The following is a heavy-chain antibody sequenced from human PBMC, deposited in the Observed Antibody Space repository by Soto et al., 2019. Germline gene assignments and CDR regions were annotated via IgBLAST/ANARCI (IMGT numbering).Heavy chain of an antibody. CDR3: AREKSVLAAIGAL. CDR1: GFSITAYW. CDR2: INKDGSET. J-gene: IGHJ4*01. V-gene: IGHV3-7*01. Sequence: PGGSLRLSCEGIGFSITAYWMTWVRHTAGKGLEWVANINKDGSETHYVDSMEGRFTISRDNVENSVYLQMSSLRVEDTGVYYCAREKSVLAAIGALWGRGTLVTDSS. D-gene: IGHD6-13*01.